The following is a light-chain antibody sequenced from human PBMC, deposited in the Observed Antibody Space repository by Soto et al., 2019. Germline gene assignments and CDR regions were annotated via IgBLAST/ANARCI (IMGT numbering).Light chain of an antibody. CDR2: DAY. J-gene: IGKJ5*01. CDR1: QSFRGL. Sequence: EVVLTQSPVTLSLSPGEIATLSCRASQSFRGLLAWYQQKPGQAPRLLIYDAYNRATGIPPRFSGSGSGTDFTLTISSLEPEDSAVYYCQKRHMWPITFGQGTRLEIK. CDR3: QKRHMWPIT. V-gene: IGKV3-11*01.